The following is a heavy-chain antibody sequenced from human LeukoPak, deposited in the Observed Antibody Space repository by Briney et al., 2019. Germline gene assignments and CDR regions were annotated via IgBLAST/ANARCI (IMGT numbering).Heavy chain of an antibody. D-gene: IGHD3-22*01. V-gene: IGHV3-30*03. CDR1: GFTFSSYG. CDR2: ISYDGSNK. CDR3: AREGKYYDSSGYPVYYYYGMDV. Sequence: GRSLRLSCAASGFTFSSYGMHWVRQAPGKGLEWVAVISYDGSNKYYADSVKGRFTISRDNSKNTLYLQMNSLRAEDTAVYYCAREGKYYDSSGYPVYYYYGMDVWGQGTTVTVSS. J-gene: IGHJ6*02.